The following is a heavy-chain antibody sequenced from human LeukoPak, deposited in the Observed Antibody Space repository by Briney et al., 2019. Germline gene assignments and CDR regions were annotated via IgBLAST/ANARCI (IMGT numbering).Heavy chain of an antibody. V-gene: IGHV4-34*01. J-gene: IGHJ6*03. Sequence: SETLSLTCAVNGGSFSDYLWAWIRQSPGKGLEWIGEINQGGRTNFNPSLKSRVTISADRSKYHFSLTLRSVTAADTAVYYCARGKRVWFGELMTSFSYFYIDVWGRGTTVIVSS. CDR2: INQGGRT. CDR3: ARGKRVWFGELMTSFSYFYIDV. D-gene: IGHD3-10*01. CDR1: GGSFSDYL.